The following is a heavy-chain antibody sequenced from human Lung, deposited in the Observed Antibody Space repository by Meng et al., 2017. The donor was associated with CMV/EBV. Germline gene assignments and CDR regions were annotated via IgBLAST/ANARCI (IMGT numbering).Heavy chain of an antibody. CDR1: GGTFSSYA. CDR2: IIPIFGTA. V-gene: IGHV1-69*05. Sequence: SXXVSXKASGGTFSSYAISWVRQDPGQGLEWMGGIIPIFGTANYAQKFQGRVTITTDESTSKAYMELSSLRSEDTAVYYCASQEAGPYSGYEGRFDYWGQGXLVTVSS. D-gene: IGHD5-12*01. CDR3: ASQEAGPYSGYEGRFDY. J-gene: IGHJ4*02.